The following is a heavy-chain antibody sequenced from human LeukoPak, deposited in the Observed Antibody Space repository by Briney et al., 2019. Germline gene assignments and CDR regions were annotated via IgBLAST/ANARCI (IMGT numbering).Heavy chain of an antibody. CDR1: GDSISSSNW. CDR3: TKSDGYGLIRI. Sequence: PSGTLSLTCAVSGDSISSSNWWSWVRQPPGKGLEWIGEIYHSGSTNYNPSLKSRVTISLDTSKNQFSLTVISMTAADTAAYYCTKSDGYGLIRICGRGTMVTVSS. J-gene: IGHJ3*02. D-gene: IGHD3-10*01. CDR2: IYHSGST. V-gene: IGHV4-4*02.